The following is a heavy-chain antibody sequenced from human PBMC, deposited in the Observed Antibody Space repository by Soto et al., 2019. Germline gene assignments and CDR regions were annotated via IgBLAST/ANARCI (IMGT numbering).Heavy chain of an antibody. CDR3: ARFSAVRLAPNYFVY. D-gene: IGHD3-10*01. Sequence: PSETLSLTCTVYGGSIGSSSYYWGGIRQPPGKGLEWIGSIYYSGSTYYNPSLKSRVTISVDTSKNQFSLKLSSVTAADTAVYYCARFSAVRLAPNYFVYRCPATFVSLFS. V-gene: IGHV4-39*01. CDR2: IYYSGST. CDR1: GGSIGSSSYY. J-gene: IGHJ4*02.